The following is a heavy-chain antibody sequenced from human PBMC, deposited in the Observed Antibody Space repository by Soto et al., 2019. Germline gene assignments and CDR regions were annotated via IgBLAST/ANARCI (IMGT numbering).Heavy chain of an antibody. D-gene: IGHD2-2*01. CDR3: ARRSSTSPAASRDYYYYYYYMDV. CDR2: IYYSGST. J-gene: IGHJ6*03. CDR1: GGSISSGGYY. Sequence: QVQLQESGPGLVKPSQTLSLTCTVSGGSISSGGYYWSWIRQHPGKGLEWIGYIYYSGSTYYNPSLKSRVTISVDPSKNQFSLKLSSVTAADTAVYYCARRSSTSPAASRDYYYYYYYMDVWGKGTTVTVSS. V-gene: IGHV4-31*03.